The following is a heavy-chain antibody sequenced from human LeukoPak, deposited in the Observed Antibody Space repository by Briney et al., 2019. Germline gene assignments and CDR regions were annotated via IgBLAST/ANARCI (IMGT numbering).Heavy chain of an antibody. CDR2: IYLGDSGT. D-gene: IGHD2-2*01. J-gene: IGHJ5*02. Sequence: GESLKISCKGSGYSFSSYWISWVRQMPGKGLEWMGIIYLGDSGTRYSPSFQGQVTISADKSISTAYLQWSSLKASDTAIYCCARHSRPAAYSWFDPWGQGTLVTVSS. CDR3: ARHSRPAAYSWFDP. V-gene: IGHV5-51*01. CDR1: GYSFSSYW.